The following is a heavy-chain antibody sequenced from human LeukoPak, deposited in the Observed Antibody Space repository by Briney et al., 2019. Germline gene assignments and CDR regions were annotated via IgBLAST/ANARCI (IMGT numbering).Heavy chain of an antibody. CDR3: ARGPLYDILTGPGPFDP. V-gene: IGHV3-11*01. CDR1: GFTFSNYW. J-gene: IGHJ5*02. D-gene: IGHD3-9*01. CDR2: ISSSGSTI. Sequence: PGGSLRLSCAASGFTFSNYWMSWVRQAPGKGLEWVSYISSSGSTIYYADSVKGRFTISRDNAKNSLYLQMNSLRAEDTAVYYCARGPLYDILTGPGPFDPWGQGTLVTVSS.